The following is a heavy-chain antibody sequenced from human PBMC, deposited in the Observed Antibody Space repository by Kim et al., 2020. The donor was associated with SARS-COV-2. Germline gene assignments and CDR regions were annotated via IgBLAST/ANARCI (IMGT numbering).Heavy chain of an antibody. Sequence: GGSLRLSCAASGFTFSSYGMHWVRQAPGKGLEWVAVISYDGSNKYYADSVKGRFTISRDNSKNTLYLQMNSLRAEDTAVYYCARDDPRIAVAGDYWGQGTLVTVSS. J-gene: IGHJ4*02. CDR2: ISYDGSNK. CDR3: ARDDPRIAVAGDY. D-gene: IGHD6-19*01. V-gene: IGHV3-33*05. CDR1: GFTFSSYG.